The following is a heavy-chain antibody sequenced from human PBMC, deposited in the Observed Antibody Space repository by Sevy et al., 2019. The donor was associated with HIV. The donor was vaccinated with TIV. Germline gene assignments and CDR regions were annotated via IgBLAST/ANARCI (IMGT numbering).Heavy chain of an antibody. D-gene: IGHD2-8*01. CDR3: ARLGNNEEGAFDI. Sequence: GESLKISCKASGYSFTTYWIGWVRQMPGKGLHWMGSIYPGDSDTIYSPSFHGQVSISADKSVTTADLQWNSLQASDTAIYYCARLGNNEEGAFDIWGQGTMVTVSS. CDR1: GYSFTTYW. V-gene: IGHV5-51*01. J-gene: IGHJ3*02. CDR2: IYPGDSDT.